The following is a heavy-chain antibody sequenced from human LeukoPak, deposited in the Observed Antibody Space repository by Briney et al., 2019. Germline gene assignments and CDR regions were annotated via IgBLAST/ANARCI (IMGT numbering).Heavy chain of an antibody. Sequence: GGSLRLSCAASGFTFNNYWMTWVRQAPGKGLEWVANINQDGSESYYVASMKGRFTISRDNAKNSLYLQMNSLRDEDTAIYYCATAWYHVFDIWGQGTMVTVSS. CDR1: GFTFNNYW. CDR2: INQDGSES. D-gene: IGHD6-13*01. V-gene: IGHV3-7*03. CDR3: ATAWYHVFDI. J-gene: IGHJ3*02.